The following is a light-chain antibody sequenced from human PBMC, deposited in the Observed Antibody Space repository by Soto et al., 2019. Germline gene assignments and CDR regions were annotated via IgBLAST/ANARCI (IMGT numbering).Light chain of an antibody. CDR3: GTWDTNLSAGV. J-gene: IGLJ7*01. V-gene: IGLV1-51*01. CDR2: DND. CDR1: SSNIGRNY. Sequence: QSVLTQPPSVSAAPGQVVTISCSGSSSNIGRNYVSWYQQLPGAAPKLLIYDNDQRPSGIPDRFSGSKSGTSATLAITGLQTGDEADYYCGTWDTNLSAGVFGGGTQLTVL.